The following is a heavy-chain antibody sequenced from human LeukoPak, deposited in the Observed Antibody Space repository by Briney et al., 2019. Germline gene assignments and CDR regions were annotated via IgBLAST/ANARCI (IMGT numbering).Heavy chain of an antibody. CDR3: AKEVGSGVFDI. Sequence: GGSLRLSCTASGFTFSNYWMGWVRQAPGKGLEWVANIKQDGSEKYYVGSVKGRFTISRDNTKNSLYLQMNSLRAEDTALYYCAKEVGSGVFDIWGQGTMVTVSS. CDR1: GFTFSNYW. V-gene: IGHV3-7*03. J-gene: IGHJ3*02. D-gene: IGHD3-10*01. CDR2: IKQDGSEK.